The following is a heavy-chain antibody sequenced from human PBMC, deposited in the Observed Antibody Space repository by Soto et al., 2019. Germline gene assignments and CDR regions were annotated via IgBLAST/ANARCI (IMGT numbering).Heavy chain of an antibody. V-gene: IGHV3-23*01. D-gene: IGHD2-15*01. J-gene: IGHJ2*01. CDR2: ISGSGGST. CDR3: EDGIRDTVPVSAFLLNRSSDL. Sequence: KGQEWFSAISGSGGSTYYADSVKGRFTISRDNSKNTLYLQMNSLRAEDTFFFQAEDGIRDTVPVSAFLLNRSSDL.